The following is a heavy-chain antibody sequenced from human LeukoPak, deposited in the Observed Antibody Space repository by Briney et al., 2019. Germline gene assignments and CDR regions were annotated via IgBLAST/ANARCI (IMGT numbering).Heavy chain of an antibody. CDR3: ARAPDYGDYGVSYYFDY. Sequence: ASVKVSCKASGYTFTNYFIHWVRQAPGQGLEWMGWINPNSGGTNYAQKFQGWVTMTRDTSISTAYMELSRLRSDDTAVYYCARAPDYGDYGVSYYFDYWGQGTLVTVSS. J-gene: IGHJ4*02. D-gene: IGHD4-17*01. CDR2: INPNSGGT. CDR1: GYTFTNYF. V-gene: IGHV1-2*04.